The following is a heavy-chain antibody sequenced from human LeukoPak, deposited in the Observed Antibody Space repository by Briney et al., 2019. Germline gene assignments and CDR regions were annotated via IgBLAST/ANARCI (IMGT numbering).Heavy chain of an antibody. Sequence: ASETLSLTCTVSGGSISSSSYYWGWIRQPPGKGLEWIGSIYYSGSTYYNPSLKSRVTISVDTSKNQFSLKLSSVTAADTAVYYCARHEEMITFGGVIASYYFDYWGQGTLVTVSS. CDR1: GGSISSSSYY. D-gene: IGHD3-16*02. V-gene: IGHV4-39*01. CDR2: IYYSGST. CDR3: ARHEEMITFGGVIASYYFDY. J-gene: IGHJ4*02.